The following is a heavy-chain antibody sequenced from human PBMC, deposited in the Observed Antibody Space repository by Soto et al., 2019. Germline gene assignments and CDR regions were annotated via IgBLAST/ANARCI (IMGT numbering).Heavy chain of an antibody. CDR2: ISGSGGIT. J-gene: IGHJ6*02. V-gene: IGHV3-23*01. D-gene: IGHD3-22*01. Sequence: EVQLLESGGGLVQPGGSLTLSCAASGFTFSSYAMSWVRQAPGKGLEWVSTISGSGGITFHADSVKGRLAISRDNSKNSLFLQMNSRRVDDTAVYHCAKVGGSSGVSIDYYAMDGWGQRTTVTVSS. CDR1: GFTFSSYA. CDR3: AKVGGSSGVSIDYYAMDG.